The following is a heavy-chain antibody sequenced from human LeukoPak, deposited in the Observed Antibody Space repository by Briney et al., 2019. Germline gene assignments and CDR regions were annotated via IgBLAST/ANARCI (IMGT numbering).Heavy chain of an antibody. Sequence: GGSLRLSCAASGFTVSSNYMSWVRQAPGKGLEWVSVIYSGGSTYYADSVKGRFTISRDNSKNTLYLQMNSLRAEDTAVYYCAINRRAYTAAYGSGDEIDYWGQGTLVTVSS. D-gene: IGHD3-10*01. V-gene: IGHV3-66*01. J-gene: IGHJ4*02. CDR3: AINRRAYTAAYGSGDEIDY. CDR2: IYSGGST. CDR1: GFTVSSNY.